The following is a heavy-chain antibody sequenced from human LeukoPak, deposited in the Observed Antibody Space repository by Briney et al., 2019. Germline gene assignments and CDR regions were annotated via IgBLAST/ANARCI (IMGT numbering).Heavy chain of an antibody. CDR3: VKDMGRLLYYFDY. D-gene: IGHD3-10*01. V-gene: IGHV3-23*01. CDR1: GFTFSSYA. J-gene: IGHJ4*02. Sequence: GGSLRLSCAASGFTFSSYAMSWVRQAPGKGLEWVSAISGSGDSTFYADSVKGRFTISRNNSKNTLYLQMSSLRAEDTAVYYCVKDMGRLLYYFDYWGQGTLVTVSS. CDR2: ISGSGDST.